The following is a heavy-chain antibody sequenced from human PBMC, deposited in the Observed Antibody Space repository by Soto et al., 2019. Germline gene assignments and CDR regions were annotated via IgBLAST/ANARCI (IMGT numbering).Heavy chain of an antibody. Sequence: EVQLLESGGGLVQPGGSLTLSCAASEFTFSTYAMTWVRLVPGKGLEWVSGISGSGGATYYTDSVKGRFTISRDNARNTLYLQMTSLRAEDTGIYYCAKDKTGGYSSGWFHYSYGMDVWGQGTTVTASS. V-gene: IGHV3-23*01. D-gene: IGHD6-19*01. J-gene: IGHJ6*02. CDR2: ISGSGGAT. CDR1: EFTFSTYA. CDR3: AKDKTGGYSSGWFHYSYGMDV.